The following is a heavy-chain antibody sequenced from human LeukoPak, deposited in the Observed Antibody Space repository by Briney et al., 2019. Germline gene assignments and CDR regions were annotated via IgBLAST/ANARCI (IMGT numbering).Heavy chain of an antibody. Sequence: PSETLSLTCTVSGGSISCSSYFWGWIRQPPGKGLEWIGSMYYSGSTYYNPSLKSRVTIFADTSKNQFSLKLSSVTAADTAVYYCVIRSGWYDYWGQGTLVTVSS. D-gene: IGHD6-19*01. CDR2: MYYSGST. CDR3: VIRSGWYDY. CDR1: GGSISCSSYF. J-gene: IGHJ4*02. V-gene: IGHV4-39*01.